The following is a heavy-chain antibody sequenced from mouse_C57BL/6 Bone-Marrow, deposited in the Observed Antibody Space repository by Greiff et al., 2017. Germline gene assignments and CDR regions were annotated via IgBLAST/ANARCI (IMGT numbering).Heavy chain of an antibody. CDR3: AREDYYGSSYWYFDV. Sequence: QVQLQQPGAELVKPGASVKMSCKASGYTFTSYWITWVKQRPGQGLEWIGDIYPGSGSTNYNEKFKSKATLTVDTSSSTAYMQLSSLTSEDSAVYYGAREDYYGSSYWYFDVWGTGTTVTVSS. D-gene: IGHD1-1*01. J-gene: IGHJ1*03. CDR1: GYTFTSYW. V-gene: IGHV1-55*01. CDR2: IYPGSGST.